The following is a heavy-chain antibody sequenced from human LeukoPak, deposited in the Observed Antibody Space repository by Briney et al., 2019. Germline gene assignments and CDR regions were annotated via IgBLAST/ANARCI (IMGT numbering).Heavy chain of an antibody. D-gene: IGHD1-14*01. Sequence: PSETLSLTCAVPGGSFSGFYWTWMRQAPGKGPEWVGEIFRGGRINYNPSLQSRVTISGDTSKNKFSLQVNCMTAEDTAVPYCAGGLGEGYPEHWGQGTVDTVS. J-gene: IGHJ4*02. CDR2: IFRGGRI. V-gene: IGHV4-34*01. CDR3: AGGLGEGYPEH. CDR1: GGSFSGFY.